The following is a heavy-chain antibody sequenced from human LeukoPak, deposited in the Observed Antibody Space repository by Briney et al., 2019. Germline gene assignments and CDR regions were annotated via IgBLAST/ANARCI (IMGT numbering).Heavy chain of an antibody. CDR2: INHSGST. V-gene: IGHV4-34*01. J-gene: IGHJ4*02. CDR3: AIEGGATVGYYDPF. Sequence: SETLSLTCAVYGGSFSGYYWSWIRQPPGKGLEWIGEINHSGSTNYNPSLKSRVTISVDTSKNQFSLKLSSVTAADTAVYYYAIEGGATVGYYDPFWGQGTLVTVSS. D-gene: IGHD3-22*01. CDR1: GGSFSGYY.